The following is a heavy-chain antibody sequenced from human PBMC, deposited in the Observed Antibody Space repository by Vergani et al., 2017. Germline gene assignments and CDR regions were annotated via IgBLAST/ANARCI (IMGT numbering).Heavy chain of an antibody. CDR3: ARDAGGVLVWLLNPYYRYWMDV. CDR2: IDYSGST. CDR1: GGSISSYY. Sequence: QVQLQESGPGLVKPSETLSLTCTVSGGSISSYYWSWIRQPPGKGLEWIGYIDYSGSTNYNPSLKSRVTIQVDTSKNQFSLKLSMVTAADTAVYYCARDAGGVLVWLLNPYYRYWMDVWGKGTTVTVSS. V-gene: IGHV4-59*01. D-gene: IGHD3-3*01. J-gene: IGHJ6*04.